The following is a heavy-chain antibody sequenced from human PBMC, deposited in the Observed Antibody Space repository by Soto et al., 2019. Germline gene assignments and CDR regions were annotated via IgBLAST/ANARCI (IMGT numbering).Heavy chain of an antibody. CDR1: GVSISRGDHY. Sequence: QVQLQESGPGLVKPAQTLSLTCTVSGVSISRGDHYCSWFRQPPGKGLEWIGYIYYTGTTYNNPSLQSRVTIAAEKPKNRFSLHLSAVTAADTAVQYCARVPREYDGSGSPGDSWGQGTTVTVS. CDR3: ARVPREYDGSGSPGDS. V-gene: IGHV4-30-4*01. J-gene: IGHJ6*02. D-gene: IGHD3-10*01. CDR2: IYYTGTT.